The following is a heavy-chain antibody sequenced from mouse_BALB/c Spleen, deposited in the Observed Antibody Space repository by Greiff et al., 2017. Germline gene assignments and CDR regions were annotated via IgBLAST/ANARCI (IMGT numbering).Heavy chain of an antibody. CDR3: ARKITLYAMDY. CDR2: INSNGGST. Sequence: VQRVESGGGLVQPGGSLKLSCAASGFTFSSYGMSWVRQTPDKRLELVATINSNGGSTYYPDSVKGRFTISRDNAKNTLYLQMSSLKSEDTAMYYCARKITLYAMDYWGQGTSVTVSS. D-gene: IGHD1-1*01. J-gene: IGHJ4*01. CDR1: GFTFSSYG. V-gene: IGHV5-6-3*01.